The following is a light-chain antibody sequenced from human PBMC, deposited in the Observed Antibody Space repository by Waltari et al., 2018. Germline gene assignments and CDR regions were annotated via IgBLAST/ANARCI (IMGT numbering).Light chain of an antibody. Sequence: SVLTQPPSASGAPGQRVTISCSGSSSNIGSHYVYWYQQLPGTAPKILIYTDDQRAAGVPDRVSASKSGTSASLAISGLRSEDEADYYCAAWDDSPSGHVVFGGGTKLTVL. CDR3: AAWDDSPSGHVV. J-gene: IGLJ2*01. V-gene: IGLV1-47*02. CDR2: TDD. CDR1: SSNIGSHY.